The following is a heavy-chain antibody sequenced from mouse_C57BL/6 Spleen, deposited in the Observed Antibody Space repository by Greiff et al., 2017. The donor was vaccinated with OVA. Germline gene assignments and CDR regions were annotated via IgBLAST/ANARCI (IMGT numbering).Heavy chain of an antibody. CDR1: GYTFTSYW. J-gene: IGHJ4*01. V-gene: IGHV1-74*01. CDR3: AIWPAWAEN. CDR2: IHPSDSDT. Sequence: QVHVKQSGAELVKPGASVKVSCKASGYTFTSYWMHWVKQRPGQGLEWIGRIHPSDSDTNYNPKFTGKATLTVDKSSSTAYMQLSSLTSGDSAVYYCAIWPAWAENWGKGTSVTVSS.